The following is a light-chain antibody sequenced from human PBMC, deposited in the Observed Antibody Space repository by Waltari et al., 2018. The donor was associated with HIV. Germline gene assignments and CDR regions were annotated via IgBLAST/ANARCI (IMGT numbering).Light chain of an antibody. CDR1: SSDIGGYNY. CDR3: SSYAPTNKFYVL. J-gene: IGLJ2*01. Sequence: QSALTQPPSASGSPGQSVTMSCTGTSSDIGGYNYVSWYQQHPGTAPKLIMTEVTKRPSGVPARFAGSKSGNTASLTVAGLQAEDEAHYYCSSYAPTNKFYVLFGGGTTLTVL. CDR2: EVT. V-gene: IGLV2-8*01.